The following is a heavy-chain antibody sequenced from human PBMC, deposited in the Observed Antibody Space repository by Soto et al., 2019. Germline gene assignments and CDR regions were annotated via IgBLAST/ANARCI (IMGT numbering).Heavy chain of an antibody. CDR3: ARDLNTYYDFWGGYSLGLYYYGMDV. J-gene: IGHJ6*02. V-gene: IGHV3-23*01. CDR1: GFTFSSYA. Sequence: EVQLLESGGGLVQPGGSLRLSCAASGFTFSSYAMSWVRQAPGKGLEWVSAISGSGGSTYYADSVKGRFTISRDNSKNTLYLQMNSLRAEDTAVYYCARDLNTYYDFWGGYSLGLYYYGMDVWGQGTTVTVSS. D-gene: IGHD3-3*01. CDR2: ISGSGGST.